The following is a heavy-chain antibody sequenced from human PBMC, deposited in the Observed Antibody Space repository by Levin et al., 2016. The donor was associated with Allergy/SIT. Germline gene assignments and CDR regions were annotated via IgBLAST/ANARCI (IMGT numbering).Heavy chain of an antibody. CDR1: GFTVSSNY. V-gene: IGHV3-53*01. CDR3: AKAQSEWERLFDY. D-gene: IGHD1-26*01. CDR2: LYSGGNT. J-gene: IGHJ4*02. Sequence: GESLKISCAASGFTVSSNYMNWVRQAPGKGLEWVSVLYSGGNTYYADSVKGRFTISRDSSENTLHLQMNSLRAEDTAVYYCAKAQSEWERLFDYWGQGTLVTVSS.